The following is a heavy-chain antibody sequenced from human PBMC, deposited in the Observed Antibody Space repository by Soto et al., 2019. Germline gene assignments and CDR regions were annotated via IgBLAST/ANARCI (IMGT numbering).Heavy chain of an antibody. V-gene: IGHV4-61*01. CDR2: MYYSGST. CDR3: AREWEWRGFEN. J-gene: IGHJ4*02. CDR1: GDSVSSGSYY. D-gene: IGHD1-26*01. Sequence: QVQLQESGPGLVKPSETLSLTCTVSGDSVSSGSYYWSWIRQPPGKGLEWIGYMYYSGSTNYNPSLKSRVTISLDTAKNLLSLDLSAVTAADPAVYYGAREWEWRGFENWGQGTLGTFSS.